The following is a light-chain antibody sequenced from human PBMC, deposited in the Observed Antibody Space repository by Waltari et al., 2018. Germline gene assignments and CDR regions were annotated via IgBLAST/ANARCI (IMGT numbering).Light chain of an antibody. J-gene: IGKJ4*01. Sequence: DIVMTQSPDSLAVSLGERATINCKSSQSVLYSPNNKNYLAWYKQKPGQPPKLLIYWASTRESGVPDRFSGSGSGTDFTLTISSLQAEDVAVYYCQQYYSTVTFGGGTKVEIK. V-gene: IGKV4-1*01. CDR1: QSVLYSPNNKNY. CDR3: QQYYSTVT. CDR2: WAS.